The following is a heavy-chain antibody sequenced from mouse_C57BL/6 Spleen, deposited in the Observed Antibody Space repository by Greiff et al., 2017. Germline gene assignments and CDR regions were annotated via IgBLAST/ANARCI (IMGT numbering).Heavy chain of an antibody. V-gene: IGHV1-59*01. D-gene: IGHD2-5*01. CDR3: ARSYSNYDWYFDV. CDR1: GYTFTSYW. CDR2: IDPSDSYT. Sequence: QVQLQQPGAELVRPGTSVKLSCKASGYTFTSYWMHWVKHRPGQGLEWIGVIDPSDSYTNYNQKFKGKATLTVDTSSSTAYMQLSSLTSEDSAVYYCARSYSNYDWYFDVWGTGTTVTVSS. J-gene: IGHJ1*03.